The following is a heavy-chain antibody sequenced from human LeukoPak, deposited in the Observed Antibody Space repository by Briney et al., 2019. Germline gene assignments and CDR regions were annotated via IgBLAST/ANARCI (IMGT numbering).Heavy chain of an antibody. CDR1: GFSFTTFA. CDR3: AKRGGTGWGAFGV. D-gene: IGHD3/OR15-3a*01. Sequence: GGSLRLSCAASGFSFTTFAMGWVRQAPGKGLDWVSAISGSGDKIFYAASVQGRFTISRDNSKNTVSLQMDSLRAEDTAVYYCAKRGGTGWGAFGVWGRGTMVSVSP. J-gene: IGHJ3*01. CDR2: ISGSGDKI. V-gene: IGHV3-23*01.